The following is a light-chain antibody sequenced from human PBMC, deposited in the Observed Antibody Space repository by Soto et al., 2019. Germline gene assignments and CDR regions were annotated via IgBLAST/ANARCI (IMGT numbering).Light chain of an antibody. CDR2: AAS. CDR3: QQTLSVPRT. CDR1: QSISSY. J-gene: IGKJ1*01. Sequence: DIQMTQSPSSLSASVGDRVTITCRASQSISSYLNWYQQKPGKAPKLLIYAASSLQSGVPSRFSGSGSGTDFTLTISSLQPEDSATYYCQQTLSVPRTFGLGTKVDIK. V-gene: IGKV1-39*01.